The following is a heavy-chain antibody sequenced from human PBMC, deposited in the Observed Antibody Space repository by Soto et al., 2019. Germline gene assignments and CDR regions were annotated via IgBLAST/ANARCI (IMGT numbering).Heavy chain of an antibody. CDR1: GYTFTSYG. CDR3: ARVSLVVVIIGFDY. J-gene: IGHJ4*02. D-gene: IGHD3-22*01. V-gene: IGHV1-18*01. Sequence: ASVKVSCKASGYTFTSYGNSWVRQAPGQGLEWMGWISAYNGNTNYAQKLQGRVTMTTDTSTSTAYMELRSLRSDDTAVYYCARVSLVVVIIGFDYWGQGTLVTVS. CDR2: ISAYNGNT.